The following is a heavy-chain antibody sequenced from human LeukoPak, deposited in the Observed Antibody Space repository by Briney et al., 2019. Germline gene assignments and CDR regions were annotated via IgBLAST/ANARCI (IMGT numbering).Heavy chain of an antibody. D-gene: IGHD3-10*01. J-gene: IGHJ4*02. Sequence: GGSLRLSCAASGFTFSSYAMSWVRQAPGKGLEWASAISGSGGSTYYADSVKGRFTISRDNSKNTLYLQMNSLRAEDTAVYYCAKDGATMVRGVIIFDYWGQGTLVTVSS. CDR2: ISGSGGST. CDR1: GFTFSSYA. V-gene: IGHV3-23*01. CDR3: AKDGATMVRGVIIFDY.